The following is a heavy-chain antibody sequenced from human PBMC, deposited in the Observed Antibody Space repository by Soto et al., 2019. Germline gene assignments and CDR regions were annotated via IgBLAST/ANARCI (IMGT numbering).Heavy chain of an antibody. CDR2: IIPIFGTA. V-gene: IGHV1-69*13. D-gene: IGHD5-12*01. J-gene: IGHJ6*02. CDR1: GGTFSSYA. CDR3: AIRSGLLRFRGLPYYYWFCLDL. Sequence: SVKVSCKASGGTFSSYAISWVRQAPGQGLEWMGGIIPIFGTANYAQKFQGRVTITADESTSTAYMELSSLRSEDTAVYYCAIRSGLLRFRGLPYYYWFCLDLWCRRTRVTVCS.